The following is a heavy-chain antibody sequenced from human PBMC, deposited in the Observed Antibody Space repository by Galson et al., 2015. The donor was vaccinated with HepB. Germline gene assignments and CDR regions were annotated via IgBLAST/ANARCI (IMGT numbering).Heavy chain of an antibody. Sequence: LRLSCAASGFTFSSYAMHWVRQAPGKGLEWVAVISYDGSNKYYADSVKGRFTISRDNSKNTLYLQMNSLRAEDTAVYYCARFTVRSPRGGDYWGQGTLVTVSS. V-gene: IGHV3-30-3*01. J-gene: IGHJ4*02. CDR2: ISYDGSNK. D-gene: IGHD1-14*01. CDR1: GFTFSSYA. CDR3: ARFTVRSPRGGDY.